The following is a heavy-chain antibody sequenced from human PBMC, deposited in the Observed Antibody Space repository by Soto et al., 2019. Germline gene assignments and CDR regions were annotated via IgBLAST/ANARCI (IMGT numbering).Heavy chain of an antibody. D-gene: IGHD1-26*01. CDR1: GFSFSSFW. CDR3: ARDFGEVGSTAAFDI. J-gene: IGHJ3*02. V-gene: IGHV3-74*01. CDR2: IHNDGSRT. Sequence: GXLRLSCAGSGFSFSSFWMHWARQAPGKGLVWVAHIHNDGSRTSYAYSVKGRFTISRDNAKNTLYLQMNSLGAEDTAMYYCARDFGEVGSTAAFDIWGQGTMVTVSS.